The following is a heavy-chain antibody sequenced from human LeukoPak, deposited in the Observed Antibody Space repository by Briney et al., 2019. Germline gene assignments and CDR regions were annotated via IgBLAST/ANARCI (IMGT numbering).Heavy chain of an antibody. V-gene: IGHV4-31*03. CDR3: ARAIYEPGIAAAGLDY. J-gene: IGHJ4*02. D-gene: IGHD6-13*01. Sequence: PSETLSLTCTVSGGSISSGGYYWSWIRQHPGKGLEWIGYIYYSGSTYYNPSLKSRVTISVDTSKNQFSLKLSSVTAADTAVYYCARAIYEPGIAAAGLDYWGQGTLVTVSS. CDR2: IYYSGST. CDR1: GGSISSGGYY.